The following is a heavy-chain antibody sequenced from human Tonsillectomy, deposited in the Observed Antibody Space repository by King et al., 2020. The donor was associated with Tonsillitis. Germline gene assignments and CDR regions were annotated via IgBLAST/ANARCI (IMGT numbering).Heavy chain of an antibody. V-gene: IGHV3-11*05. CDR3: AGGDPYHNWFDP. J-gene: IGHJ5*02. CDR2: ITSSSSHT. Sequence: VQLVESGGGLVKPGGSLRLSCTASGFTFSDYYMSWIRQAPGKGLEWLSYITSSSSHTNYADSVKGRFTISRDNAKNSLFLQMSSLRAEDTAVYYCAGGDPYHNWFDPWGQGTLVTVSS. CDR1: GFTFSDYY.